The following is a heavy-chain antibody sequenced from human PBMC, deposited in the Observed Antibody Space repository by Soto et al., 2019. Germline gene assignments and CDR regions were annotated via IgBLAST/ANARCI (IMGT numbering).Heavy chain of an antibody. CDR1: GFSLSTSGVG. CDR3: GHRGIAAAGMFLIYKRAYYFDY. V-gene: IGHV2-5*02. CDR2: IYWDDDK. D-gene: IGHD6-13*01. J-gene: IGHJ4*02. Sequence: QITLKESGPTLVKPTQTLTLTCTFSGFSLSTSGVGVGWIRQPPGKALEWLALIYWDDDKRYSPSLKSRLTITKDSAKNQVVLTLTFIDPVDTASYYCGHRGIAAAGMFLIYKRAYYFDYWGQGTLVTVSS.